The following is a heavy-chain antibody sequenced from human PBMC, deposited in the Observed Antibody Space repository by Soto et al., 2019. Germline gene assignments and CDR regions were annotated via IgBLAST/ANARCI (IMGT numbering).Heavy chain of an antibody. Sequence: SETLSLTCTVCGGSISSSSYYWGWIRQPPGKGLEWIGSIYYSGSTYYKTSLKSRDTISVETSKNQFSLKLSSVTAADTAVYYCARHVLRYFEWLSPLDYGGQGTMVTSPQ. V-gene: IGHV4-39*01. CDR3: ARHVLRYFEWLSPLDY. J-gene: IGHJ4*02. CDR1: GGSISSSSYY. D-gene: IGHD3-9*01. CDR2: IYYSGST.